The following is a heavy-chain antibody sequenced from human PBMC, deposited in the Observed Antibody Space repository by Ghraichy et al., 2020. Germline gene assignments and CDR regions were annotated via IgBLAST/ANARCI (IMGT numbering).Heavy chain of an antibody. J-gene: IGHJ5*02. CDR3: AKGGIPAAIRSWFDP. Sequence: LSLTCAASGFTFSSYSMNWVRQAPGKGLEWVSSISSSSSYIYYADSVKGRFTISRDNAKNSLYLQMNSLRAEDTAVYYCAKGGIPAAIRSWFDPWGQGTLVTVSS. CDR1: GFTFSSYS. D-gene: IGHD2-2*02. V-gene: IGHV3-21*01. CDR2: ISSSSSYI.